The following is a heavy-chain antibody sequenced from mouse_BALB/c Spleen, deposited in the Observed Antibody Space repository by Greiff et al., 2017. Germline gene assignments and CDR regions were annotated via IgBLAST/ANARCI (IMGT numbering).Heavy chain of an antibody. CDR1: GFSLTSYG. CDR3: ARRYGNYLYAMDY. Sequence: VKLMESGPGLVQPSQSLSITCTVSGFSLTSYGVHWVRQSPGKGLEWLGVIWSGGSTDYNAAFISRLSISKDNSKSQVFFKMNSLQANDTAIYYCARRYGNYLYAMDYWGQGTSVTVSS. V-gene: IGHV2-2*02. D-gene: IGHD2-10*02. J-gene: IGHJ4*01. CDR2: IWSGGST.